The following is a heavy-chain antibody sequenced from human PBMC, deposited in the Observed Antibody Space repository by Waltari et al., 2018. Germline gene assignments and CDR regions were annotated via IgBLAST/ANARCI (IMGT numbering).Heavy chain of an antibody. V-gene: IGHV4-39*01. Sequence: QLQLQESGPGLVKPSETLSLTCTVSGGSISSSSYYWGWIRQPPGKGLEWIGSIYYSGSTYSNPSLKSRVTISVDTSKNQFSLKLSSVTAADTAVYYCATRDYYYYYMDVWGKGTTVTVSS. J-gene: IGHJ6*03. CDR1: GGSISSSSYY. CDR2: IYYSGST. CDR3: ATRDYYYYYMDV.